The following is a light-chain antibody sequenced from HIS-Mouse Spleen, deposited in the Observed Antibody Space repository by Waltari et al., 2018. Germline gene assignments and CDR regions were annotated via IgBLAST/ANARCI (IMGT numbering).Light chain of an antibody. Sequence: QSALTQPPSASGSPGPSVTISCTGTSSHVGGYHYVSWYQQHPGKAPKLMIYEVSKRPSGVPDRFSGSKSGNTASLTVSGLQAEDEADYYCSSYAGSNNLVFGGGTKLTVL. CDR3: SSYAGSNNLV. CDR1: SSHVGGYHY. J-gene: IGLJ2*01. CDR2: EVS. V-gene: IGLV2-8*01.